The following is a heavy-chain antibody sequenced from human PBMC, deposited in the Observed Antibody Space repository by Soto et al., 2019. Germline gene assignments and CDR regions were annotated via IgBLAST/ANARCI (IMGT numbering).Heavy chain of an antibody. CDR3: ARDHPHSYGVYYFDY. J-gene: IGHJ4*02. V-gene: IGHV4-59*01. CDR2: IYSSGST. D-gene: IGHD5-18*01. Sequence: SETLSLTCTVSGGSISNYYWNWIRQSPGKGLEWIGYIYSSGSTHYNPSLQNRVTISIDTSKNQVSLKMNSVTAADTALYYCARDHPHSYGVYYFDYWGQGTPVTVSS. CDR1: GGSISNYY.